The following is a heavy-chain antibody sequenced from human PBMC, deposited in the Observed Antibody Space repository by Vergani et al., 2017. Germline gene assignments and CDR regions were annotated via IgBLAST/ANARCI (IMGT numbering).Heavy chain of an antibody. CDR1: GFTFNQYG. J-gene: IGHJ4*02. D-gene: IGHD2-2*02. V-gene: IGHV3-33*06. CDR3: AKETQDDTVEAPAAIQGTFDN. CDR2: TWYDGNNK. Sequence: QVQLVESGGGVVQPGRSLRLSCAASGFTFNQYGMHWVRQAPGKGLEWVAVTWYDGNNKQYADSVKGRFTISRDNSKNTLYLQMNSLRAEDTAVYYCAKETQDDTVEAPAAIQGTFDNWGQGTLVTVSS.